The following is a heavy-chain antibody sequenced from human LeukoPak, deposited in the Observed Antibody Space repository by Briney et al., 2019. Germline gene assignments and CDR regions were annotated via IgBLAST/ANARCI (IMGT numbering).Heavy chain of an antibody. CDR2: IYSGGST. D-gene: IGHD3-10*01. CDR3: ARDLLVYYGSGSYYNS. V-gene: IGHV3-66*02. CDR1: GFTVSSNY. Sequence: PGGSLRLSCAASGFTVSSNYMSWVRQAPGKGLEWVSVIYSGGSTYYADSVKGRFTISRDNSKNTLYLQMNGLRAEDTAVYYCARDLLVYYGSGSYYNSWGQGTLVTVSS. J-gene: IGHJ4*02.